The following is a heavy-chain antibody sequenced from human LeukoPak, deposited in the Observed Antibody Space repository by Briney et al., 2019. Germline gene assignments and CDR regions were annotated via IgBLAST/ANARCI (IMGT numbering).Heavy chain of an antibody. CDR2: IYHSGST. Sequence: SETLSLTCAVYGGSFSDYYWSWIRQPPGKGLEWIGSIYHSGSTYYNPSLKSRVTISVDTSRNQFSLKLSSVTAADTAVYYCARPLQVVVAATWGHNWFDPWGQGTLVTVSS. CDR3: ARPLQVVVAATWGHNWFDP. CDR1: GGSFSDYY. J-gene: IGHJ5*02. D-gene: IGHD2-15*01. V-gene: IGHV4-34*01.